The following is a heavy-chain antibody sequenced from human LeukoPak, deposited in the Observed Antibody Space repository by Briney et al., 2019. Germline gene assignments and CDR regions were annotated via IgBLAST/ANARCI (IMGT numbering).Heavy chain of an antibody. D-gene: IGHD6-13*01. Sequence: PGGSLRLSCAASGFTFDDYGMSWVRQAPGKGPVWVSRIKTDGSITDYADFVKGRFTISRDNAKNSLYLQMDSLRAEDTAVYYCARGALAWGIGYWGQGTLVTVSS. V-gene: IGHV3-20*04. J-gene: IGHJ4*02. CDR2: IKTDGSIT. CDR1: GFTFDDYG. CDR3: ARGALAWGIGY.